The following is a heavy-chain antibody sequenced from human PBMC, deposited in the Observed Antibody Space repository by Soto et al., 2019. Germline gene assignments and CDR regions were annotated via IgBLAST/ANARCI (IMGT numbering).Heavy chain of an antibody. V-gene: IGHV3-9*01. CDR2: ISWNSGSI. CDR1: GFTFDDYA. CDR3: AKGCLGPLISGYYNWFDP. J-gene: IGHJ5*02. D-gene: IGHD3-22*01. Sequence: EVQLVESGGGLVQPGRSLRLSCAASGFTFDDYAMHWVRQAPGKGLEWVSGISWNSGSIGYADSVKGRFTISRDNAKNSLYLQMNSLRAEDTALYYCAKGCLGPLISGYYNWFDPWGQGTLVTVSS.